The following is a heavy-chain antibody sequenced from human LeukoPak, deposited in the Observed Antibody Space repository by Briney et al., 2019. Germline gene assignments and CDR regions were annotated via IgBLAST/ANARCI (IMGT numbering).Heavy chain of an antibody. CDR1: GFTFSSYG. Sequence: PGGSLRLSCAASGFTFSSYGMHWVRQAPGKGLEWVAFIRYDGSNKYYADSVKGRFTISRDNSKNTLYLQMNSLRAEDTAVYYCAREGPYCSSTSCYADYWGQGTLVTVSS. CDR2: IRYDGSNK. J-gene: IGHJ4*02. CDR3: AREGPYCSSTSCYADY. V-gene: IGHV3-30*02. D-gene: IGHD2-2*01.